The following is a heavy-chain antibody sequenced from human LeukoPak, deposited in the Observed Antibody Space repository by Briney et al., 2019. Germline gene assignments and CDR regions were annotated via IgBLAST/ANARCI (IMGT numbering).Heavy chain of an antibody. CDR1: GGSFSGYY. CDR3: ARGILSGYYFDS. Sequence: SETLSLTCAVHGGSFSGYYWSWIRQSPGKGLEWIAEIHYSGSASYNPSLKSRVTISGDPSKNQVSLRVTSVTAADTAEYYCARGILSGYYFDSWGQGSLVTVSS. CDR2: IHYSGSA. J-gene: IGHJ4*02. D-gene: IGHD2-15*01. V-gene: IGHV4-34*01.